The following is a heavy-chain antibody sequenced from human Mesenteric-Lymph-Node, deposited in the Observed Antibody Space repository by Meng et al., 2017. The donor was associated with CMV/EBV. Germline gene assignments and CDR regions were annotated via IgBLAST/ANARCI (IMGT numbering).Heavy chain of an antibody. V-gene: IGHV3-30*02. Sequence: GESLKISCAASGFSFRSYGMHWVRQAPGKGLEWVAFIRYDGSNKYYSDSVKGRFSISRDNSKNTLYLQMNSLRVEDTAVYYCAKDRGGSGSYECYHWGQGSLVTVSS. CDR1: GFSFRSYG. J-gene: IGHJ5*02. CDR2: IRYDGSNK. D-gene: IGHD1-26*01. CDR3: AKDRGGSGSYECYH.